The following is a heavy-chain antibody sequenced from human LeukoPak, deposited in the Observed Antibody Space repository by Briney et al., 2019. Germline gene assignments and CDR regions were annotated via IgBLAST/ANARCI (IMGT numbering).Heavy chain of an antibody. CDR2: IIPIFGTA. V-gene: IGHV1-69*13. D-gene: IGHD3-3*01. J-gene: IGHJ5*02. Sequence: SVKVSCKASGGTFSSYAISWVRQAPGQGLEWMGGIIPIFGTANYAQKFQGRVTITADESTSTAYMELSSLRSEDTAVYYCARRRVDYDFWSVYFDWFGPWGQGTLVTVSS. CDR3: ARRRVDYDFWSVYFDWFGP. CDR1: GGTFSSYA.